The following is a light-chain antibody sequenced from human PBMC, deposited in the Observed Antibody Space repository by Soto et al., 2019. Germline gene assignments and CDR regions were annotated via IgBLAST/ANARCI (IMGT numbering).Light chain of an antibody. CDR1: QSISSW. Sequence: DIQRNQYTSSLSASVRDRVTITCRASQSISSWLAWYQQKPGKPPKILIYDASSLESGVPSRFRGSGSWTDFTLTISSLEPEDVSVDYCQHRNNWPLTFGGGTKVDIK. CDR2: DAS. J-gene: IGKJ4*01. V-gene: IGKV1-5*01. CDR3: QHRNNWPLT.